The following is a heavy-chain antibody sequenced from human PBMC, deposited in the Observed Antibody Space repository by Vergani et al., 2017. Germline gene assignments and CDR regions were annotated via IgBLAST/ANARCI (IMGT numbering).Heavy chain of an antibody. V-gene: IGHV1-2*06. CDR2: IDPNSVDT. J-gene: IGHJ4*02. CDR1: GFTFTSYH. D-gene: IGHD2-2*01. CDR3: ARVIGGCSRTNCFSDH. Sequence: QVQLVQSGAEVKKPGASVRVSCKASGFTFTSYHIHWVRQAPGQGLDWLGRIDPNSVDTRYSQRFQDRVTITRDTSINTAYMEMTRLRPDDTAIYYCARVIGGCSRTNCFSDHGGKGTRVTVSS.